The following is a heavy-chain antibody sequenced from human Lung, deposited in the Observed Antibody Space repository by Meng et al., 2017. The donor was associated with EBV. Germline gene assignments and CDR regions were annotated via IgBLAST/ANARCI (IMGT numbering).Heavy chain of an antibody. Sequence: QGQVRQWGAGLLQPSETLALTCAVYGGSFSGSFSGYYWSWIRQAPGKGLEWIGEINDSGSTDYNPSLKSRLTISVDRSKSQFSLELSSVTAADTAVYYCARSTFDYLGQGTLVTVSS. J-gene: IGHJ4*02. CDR2: INDSGST. D-gene: IGHD1-26*01. CDR3: ARSTFDY. V-gene: IGHV4-34*01. CDR1: GGSFSGSFSGYY.